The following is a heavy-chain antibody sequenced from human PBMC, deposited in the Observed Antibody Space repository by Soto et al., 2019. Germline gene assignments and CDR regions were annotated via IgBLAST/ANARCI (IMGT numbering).Heavy chain of an antibody. J-gene: IGHJ6*02. D-gene: IGHD2-15*01. Sequence: ASVKVSCKASGYTFTGYYMHWVRQAPGQGLEWMGWINPNSGGTNYAQKFQGWVTMTRDTSISTAYMELSRLRSDDTAVYYCARDGVVDYYGMGVWGQGTRVTV. CDR1: GYTFTGYY. CDR3: ARDGVVDYYGMGV. V-gene: IGHV1-2*04. CDR2: INPNSGGT.